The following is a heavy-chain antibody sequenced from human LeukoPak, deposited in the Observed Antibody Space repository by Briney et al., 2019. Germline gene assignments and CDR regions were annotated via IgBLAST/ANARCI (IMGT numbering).Heavy chain of an antibody. J-gene: IGHJ4*02. CDR2: ISSSGSTI. V-gene: IGHV3-48*03. Sequence: GGSLRLSCAASGFTFSSYEMNWVRQAPGKGLEWVSYISSSGSTIYYADSVKGRFTISRDNSKNTLYLQMNSLRAEDTAIYYCAKGVLPTGFDYWGQGTLVTVSS. CDR1: GFTFSSYE. D-gene: IGHD3-10*01. CDR3: AKGVLPTGFDY.